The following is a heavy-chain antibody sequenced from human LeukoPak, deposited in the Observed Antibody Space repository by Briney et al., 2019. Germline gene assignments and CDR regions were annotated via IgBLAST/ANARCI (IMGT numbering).Heavy chain of an antibody. CDR1: GYTFTSYG. J-gene: IGHJ4*02. CDR2: INPNSGGT. Sequence: ASVKVSCKASGYTFTSYGISWVRQAPGQGLEWMGWINPNSGGTNYAQKFQGRVTMTRDTSISTAYMELSRLRSGDTAVYYCARDLGGLIAAACDYWGQGTLVTVSS. V-gene: IGHV1-2*02. D-gene: IGHD6-13*01. CDR3: ARDLGGLIAAACDY.